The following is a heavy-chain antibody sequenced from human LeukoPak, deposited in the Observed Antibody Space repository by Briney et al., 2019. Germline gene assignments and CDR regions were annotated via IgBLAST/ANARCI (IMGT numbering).Heavy chain of an antibody. D-gene: IGHD3-3*01. Sequence: PGGSLRLSCAASGFTLSSFWMHWVRQAPGKGPVWVSRINTDGSRTGYADSVKGRFTISRDNAKNTLYLQMNSLRAEDTAVYYCARDRNFWSGFDYWGQGTLVTVSS. CDR1: GFTLSSFW. CDR3: ARDRNFWSGFDY. CDR2: INTDGSRT. J-gene: IGHJ4*02. V-gene: IGHV3-74*01.